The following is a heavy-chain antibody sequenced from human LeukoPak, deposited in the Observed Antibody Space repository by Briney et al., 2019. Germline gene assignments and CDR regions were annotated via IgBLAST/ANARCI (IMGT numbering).Heavy chain of an antibody. Sequence: GGSLRLSCRASGFTFSSNGMHWVRQAPGKGLEWVAVIWHDGSHKYYSDPVKGRFTISRDNSKNTLYLQMNSLRVEDTAVYYCARDGSSGYLHFDYWGQGTLVTVSS. CDR1: GFTFSSNG. D-gene: IGHD3-22*01. CDR3: ARDGSSGYLHFDY. V-gene: IGHV3-33*01. CDR2: IWHDGSHK. J-gene: IGHJ4*02.